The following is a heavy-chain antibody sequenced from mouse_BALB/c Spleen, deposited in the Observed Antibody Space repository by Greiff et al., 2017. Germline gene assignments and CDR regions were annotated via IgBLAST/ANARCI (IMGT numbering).Heavy chain of an antibody. CDR3: ARDYRYDVGFAY. D-gene: IGHD2-14*01. CDR2: ISSGSSTI. CDR1: GFTFSSFG. Sequence: EVKVEESGGGLVQPGGSRKLSCAASGFTFSSFGMHWVRQAPEKGLEWVAYISSGSSTIYYADTVKGRFTISRDNPKNTLFLQMTSLRSEDTAMYYCARDYRYDVGFAYWGQGTLVTVSA. V-gene: IGHV5-17*02. J-gene: IGHJ3*01.